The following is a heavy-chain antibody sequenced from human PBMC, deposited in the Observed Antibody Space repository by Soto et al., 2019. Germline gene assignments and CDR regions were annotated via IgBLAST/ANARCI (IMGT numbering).Heavy chain of an antibody. D-gene: IGHD2-2*01. J-gene: IGHJ4*02. CDR2: ISSSSSYI. CDR3: AREPTRIVVVPAANDY. V-gene: IGHV3-21*01. CDR1: GSTFSSYS. Sequence: PGGSLRLSCAASGSTFSSYSMNWVRQAPGKGLEWVSSISSSSSYIYYADSVKGRFTISRDNAKNSLYLQMNSLRAEDTAVYYCAREPTRIVVVPAANDYWGQGTLVTVSS.